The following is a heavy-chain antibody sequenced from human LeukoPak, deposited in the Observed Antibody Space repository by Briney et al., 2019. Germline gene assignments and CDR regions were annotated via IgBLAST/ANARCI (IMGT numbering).Heavy chain of an antibody. CDR2: INPNSGGT. Sequence: ASVKVSCKASGYTFTGYYMHWVRQAPGQGLEWMGWINPNSGGTNYAQKFQGRVTMTGDTSISTAYMELSSLRSDDTAVYYCATGPFGVVTLDYFHYWGQGTLVTASS. CDR1: GYTFTGYY. J-gene: IGHJ4*02. CDR3: ATGPFGVVTLDYFHY. D-gene: IGHD3-3*01. V-gene: IGHV1-2*02.